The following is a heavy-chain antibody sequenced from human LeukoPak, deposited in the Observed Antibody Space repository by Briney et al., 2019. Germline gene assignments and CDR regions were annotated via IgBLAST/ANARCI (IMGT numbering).Heavy chain of an antibody. D-gene: IGHD3-16*01. CDR1: GFTFSSYA. J-gene: IGHJ4*02. Sequence: PGGSLRLSCAASGFTFSSYAMSWVRQTPGKGLEWVSAIIASGGSTYHADSVKGRFTISRDNSKNTLYLQLNSLRVEDTAVYYCARFGQAADYWGQGALVTVSS. V-gene: IGHV3-23*01. CDR2: IIASGGST. CDR3: ARFGQAADY.